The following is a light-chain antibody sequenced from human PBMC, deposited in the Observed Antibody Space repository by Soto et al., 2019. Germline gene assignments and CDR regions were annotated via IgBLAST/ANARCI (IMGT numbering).Light chain of an antibody. CDR1: QSVSSY. V-gene: IGKV3-11*01. CDR2: DAS. J-gene: IGKJ1*01. CDR3: QQRSNWPRT. Sequence: EIVLTQSPATLSLSPRERATLSCRASQSVSSYLGWYQQKPGQAPRLLIYDASNRATGIPARFSGSGSGTDFILTISSLEPEDFAVYYCQQRSNWPRTFGQGTKVDIK.